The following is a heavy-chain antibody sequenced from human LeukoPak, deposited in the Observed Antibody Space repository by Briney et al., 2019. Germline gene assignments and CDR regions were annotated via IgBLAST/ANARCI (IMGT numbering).Heavy chain of an antibody. V-gene: IGHV4-30-4*08. Sequence: SETLSLTCTVSGGSISSGDYYWSWIRQPPGKGLEWIGYIYYSGSTYYNPSLKSRVTISVDTSKNQFSLKLSSVTAADTAVYYCARASGQPTAFDIWGQGTMVTVSS. J-gene: IGHJ3*02. CDR2: IYYSGST. CDR1: GGSISSGDYY. D-gene: IGHD2-2*01. CDR3: ARASGQPTAFDI.